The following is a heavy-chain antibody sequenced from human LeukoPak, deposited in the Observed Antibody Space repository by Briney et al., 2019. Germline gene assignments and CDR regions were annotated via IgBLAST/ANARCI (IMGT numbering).Heavy chain of an antibody. CDR1: GGAISSYY. D-gene: IGHD5-24*01. Sequence: SGTLSLTCTISGGAISSYYWSWIRQPPGKGLEWIGYIYYSGSTSYNPSPTSRVTIFVDTTKNQCSLKLRSVTAADTAVYHCARQERDVSLDHAFDIWGQGTMVTVSS. CDR2: IYYSGST. V-gene: IGHV4-59*08. J-gene: IGHJ3*02. CDR3: ARQERDVSLDHAFDI.